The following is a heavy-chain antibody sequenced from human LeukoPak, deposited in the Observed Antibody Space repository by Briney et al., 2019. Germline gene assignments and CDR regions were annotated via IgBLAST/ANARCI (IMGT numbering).Heavy chain of an antibody. J-gene: IGHJ4*02. CDR1: GFTFSSLL. Sequence: GGSLRLSGAGSGFTFSSLLMHWVRQAQGTGLVWVSSVKSDGTATNYADSVKGRFTISRDNAKNTLYLQMNSLRVEDTAVYYCVRKFATGDWGQGTLVTVSS. CDR2: VKSDGTAT. D-gene: IGHD1-14*01. CDR3: VRKFATGD. V-gene: IGHV3-74*01.